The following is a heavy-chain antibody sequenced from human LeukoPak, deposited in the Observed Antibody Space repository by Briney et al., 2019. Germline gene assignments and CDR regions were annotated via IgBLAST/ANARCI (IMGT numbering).Heavy chain of an antibody. CDR2: ISYDGSNK. D-gene: IGHD6-13*01. CDR1: GFTFSSYG. CDR3: AKEAGVSSSWHYFDY. Sequence: GGSLRLSCAASGFTFSSYGMHWARQAPGRGLEWVALISYDGSNKYYADSVKGRFTISRDNSKNTLYLQMNSLSAEGTAVYYCAKEAGVSSSWHYFDYWGQGTLVTVSS. V-gene: IGHV3-30*18. J-gene: IGHJ4*02.